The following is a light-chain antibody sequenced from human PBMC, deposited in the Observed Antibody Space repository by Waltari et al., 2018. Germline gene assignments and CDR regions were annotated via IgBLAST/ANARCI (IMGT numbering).Light chain of an antibody. V-gene: IGKV4-1*01. CDR3: QQYYTVSRT. Sequence: DIVMTQSPDSLAVPLGERATINCKPRETILFNSNNKNYLAWYQQKAGQPPKLLVYWASTRESGVPDRFSGSGSGTDFTLTISSLQAEDVAVYYCQQYYTVSRTFGQGTRVEIK. CDR1: ETILFNSNNKNY. CDR2: WAS. J-gene: IGKJ1*01.